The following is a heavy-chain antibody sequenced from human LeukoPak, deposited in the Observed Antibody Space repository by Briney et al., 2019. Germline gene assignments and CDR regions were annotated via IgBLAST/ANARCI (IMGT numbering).Heavy chain of an antibody. V-gene: IGHV3-33*01. CDR3: ARESYSGYDLPLGY. Sequence: GGSLRLSCAASGFTLSSYGMHWVRQGPGKGLEWVAVIWYDGSNKYYADSVKGRFTISRDNSKNTLYLQMNSLRAEDTAVYYCARESYSGYDLPLGYWGQGTLVTVSS. J-gene: IGHJ4*02. CDR1: GFTLSSYG. CDR2: IWYDGSNK. D-gene: IGHD5-12*01.